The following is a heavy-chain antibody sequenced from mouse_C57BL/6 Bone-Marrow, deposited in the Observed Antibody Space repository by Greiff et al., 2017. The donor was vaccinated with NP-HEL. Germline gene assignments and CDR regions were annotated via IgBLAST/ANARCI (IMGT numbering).Heavy chain of an antibody. V-gene: IGHV7-1*01. D-gene: IGHD2-1*01. Sequence: EVKLVESGGGLVQSGRSLRLSCATSGFTFSDFYMEWVRQAPGKGLEWIAASRNKANDYTTEYSASVKGRFIVSRDTSQSILYLQMNALRAEDTAIYYCARDAPSNYYGSYYAMDYWGQGTSVTVSS. CDR3: ARDAPSNYYGSYYAMDY. CDR1: GFTFSDFY. CDR2: SRNKANDYTT. J-gene: IGHJ4*01.